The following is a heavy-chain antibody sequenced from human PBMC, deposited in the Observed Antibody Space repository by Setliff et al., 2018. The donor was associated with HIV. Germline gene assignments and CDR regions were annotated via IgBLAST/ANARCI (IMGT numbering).Heavy chain of an antibody. Sequence: PSETLSLTCTVSGGSISSYYWSWIRQPPGKGLEWIGHMYTSGSTTYNPSLKSRVTLSVDTSRNQFSLKLSSVTAADTAVYYCARAINKSFDIWGQGTMVTVSS. J-gene: IGHJ3*02. CDR2: MYTSGST. CDR3: ARAINKSFDI. CDR1: GGSISSYY. V-gene: IGHV4-4*08.